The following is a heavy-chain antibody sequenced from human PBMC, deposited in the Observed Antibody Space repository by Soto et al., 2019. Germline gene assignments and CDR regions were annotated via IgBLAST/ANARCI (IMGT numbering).Heavy chain of an antibody. Sequence: GGSLRLSCAASGFTSSSYAMSWVRQAPGKGLEWVSAISGSGSNTYYADSVKGCFTISRDNTKSSLFLQMNSLGVEDTAVYYCARGGGGGLFEHWGQGVLVTVSS. CDR2: ISGSGSNT. CDR1: GFTSSSYA. V-gene: IGHV3-23*01. D-gene: IGHD2-21*01. J-gene: IGHJ4*02. CDR3: ARGGGGGLFEH.